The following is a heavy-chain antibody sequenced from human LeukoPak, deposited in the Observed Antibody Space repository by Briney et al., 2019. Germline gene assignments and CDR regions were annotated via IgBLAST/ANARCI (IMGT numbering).Heavy chain of an antibody. V-gene: IGHV1-69*05. D-gene: IGHD6-19*01. CDR3: ARDVGIAVVGNGFDY. CDR1: GGTFSSYA. J-gene: IGHJ4*02. Sequence: SVKVSCKASGGTFSSYAISWVRQAPGQGLEWMGRIIPIFGTANYAQKFQGGVTITTDESTSTAYMELSSLRSEDTAVYYCARDVGIAVVGNGFDYWGQGTLVTVSS. CDR2: IIPIFGTA.